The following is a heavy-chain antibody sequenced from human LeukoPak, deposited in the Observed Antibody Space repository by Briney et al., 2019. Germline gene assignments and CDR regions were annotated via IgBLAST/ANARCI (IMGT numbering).Heavy chain of an antibody. V-gene: IGHV1-2*02. CDR2: INPNSGGA. Sequence: ASVQVSCKASGYTFTGYYMHWVRQAPGQGLEWMGWINPNSGGANYAQKFQGRVTMTTDTSTSTAYMELRSLRSDDTAVYYCARSGIVGATQFDYWGQGTLVTVSS. CDR3: ARSGIVGATQFDY. D-gene: IGHD1-26*01. J-gene: IGHJ4*02. CDR1: GYTFTGYY.